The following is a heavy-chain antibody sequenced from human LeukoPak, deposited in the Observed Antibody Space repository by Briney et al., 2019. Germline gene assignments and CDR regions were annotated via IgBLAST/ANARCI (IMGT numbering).Heavy chain of an antibody. Sequence: PGGSLRLSCAASGFTFSSYVMTWVRQAPGKGLEWVSTISGSGGRTYYADSVRGRFTISRDNSKNTLSLQMNSLRAEDTAVYYCARIGSAAFTDYWGQGTLVTVSS. D-gene: IGHD3-3*02. CDR2: ISGSGGRT. CDR1: GFTFSSYV. CDR3: ARIGSAAFTDY. V-gene: IGHV3-23*01. J-gene: IGHJ4*02.